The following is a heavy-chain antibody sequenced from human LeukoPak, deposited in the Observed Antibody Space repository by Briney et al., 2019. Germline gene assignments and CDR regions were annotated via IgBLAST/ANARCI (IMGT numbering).Heavy chain of an antibody. V-gene: IGHV4-34*01. CDR3: ARVWGRPLYCSGGSCFLHYYYYGMDV. CDR1: GGSFSGYY. J-gene: IGHJ6*02. CDR2: INHSGST. Sequence: PSETLSLTCAVYGGSFSGYYWSWIRQPPGKGLEWSGEINHSGSTNYNPSLKSRVTISVDTSKNKFSLKLGSVTAADTALYYCARVWGRPLYCSGGSCFLHYYYYGMDVWGQGTTVTVSS. D-gene: IGHD2-15*01.